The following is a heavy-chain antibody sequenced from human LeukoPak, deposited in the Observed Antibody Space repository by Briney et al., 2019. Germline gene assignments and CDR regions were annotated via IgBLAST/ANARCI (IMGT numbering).Heavy chain of an antibody. CDR3: AREGFPPKISDFWSGLGPYYYYGMDV. J-gene: IGHJ6*02. CDR1: GGTFTSYY. Sequence: ASVKVSCKASGGTFTSYYMHWVRQAPGQGLEWMGIINPSGGSTSYTQKFQGRVTMTRDTSTSTVYTELSSLRSEDTAVYYCAREGFPPKISDFWSGLGPYYYYGMDVWGQGTTVTVSS. V-gene: IGHV1-46*01. CDR2: INPSGGST. D-gene: IGHD3-3*01.